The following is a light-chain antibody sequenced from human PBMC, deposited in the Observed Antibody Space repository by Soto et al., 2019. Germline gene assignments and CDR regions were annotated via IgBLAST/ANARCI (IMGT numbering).Light chain of an antibody. CDR2: DAS. CDR1: QSVSSSY. CDR3: SHYGTSVPYT. V-gene: IGKV3-20*01. Sequence: EIVLTQSPGTLSLSPGERATLFCRASQSVSSSYLAWYQQKPGQAPRLLIYDASNRATGIPARFSGSGSGTDFTLTITRLEPEDFAVYYCSHYGTSVPYTFGQGTRLEIK. J-gene: IGKJ5*01.